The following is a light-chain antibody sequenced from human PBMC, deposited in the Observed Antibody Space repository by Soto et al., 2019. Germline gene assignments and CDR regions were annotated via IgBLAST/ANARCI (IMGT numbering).Light chain of an antibody. Sequence: QPVLTQPPSASGTPGQRVSISCSGRTINIGINTVNWYQQFPGTAPKLLIYSNNQRPSGVPDRFSGSKSGTSASLAISGLQAGNEAAYYRAAWDDSLHGPVFGGGTKLTVL. CDR2: SNN. J-gene: IGLJ2*01. CDR3: AAWDDSLHGPV. CDR1: TINIGINT. V-gene: IGLV1-44*01.